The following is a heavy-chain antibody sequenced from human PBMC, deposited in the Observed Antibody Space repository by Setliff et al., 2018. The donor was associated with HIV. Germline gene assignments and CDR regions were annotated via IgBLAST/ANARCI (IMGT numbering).Heavy chain of an antibody. V-gene: IGHV1-69*05. D-gene: IGHD6-19*01. Sequence: SVKVSCKASGGTFSSYGISWVRQAPGQGLEWMGAIIPMFGTGFYAQKFQGRVTITTDESRTTSYMELSSLRFEDTAVYFCARVAHSSSYHYYGMDVWGQGATVTVSS. CDR3: ARVAHSSSYHYYGMDV. CDR2: IIPMFGTG. CDR1: GGTFSSYG. J-gene: IGHJ6*02.